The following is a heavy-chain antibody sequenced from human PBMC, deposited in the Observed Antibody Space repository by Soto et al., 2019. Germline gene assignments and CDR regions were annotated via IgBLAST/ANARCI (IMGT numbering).Heavy chain of an antibody. CDR2: IYPADSDT. Sequence: GESLKISCKGSGYSFIRYWIGWVRQMPGKGLEWMGIIYPADSDTRYSPSFEGQVTISVDKSISTAYLQWSSLKASDTAMYYCAADTYYYDSSGYLPWAMDVWGQGTTVTVSS. J-gene: IGHJ6*02. D-gene: IGHD3-22*01. CDR3: AADTYYYDSSGYLPWAMDV. CDR1: GYSFIRYW. V-gene: IGHV5-51*01.